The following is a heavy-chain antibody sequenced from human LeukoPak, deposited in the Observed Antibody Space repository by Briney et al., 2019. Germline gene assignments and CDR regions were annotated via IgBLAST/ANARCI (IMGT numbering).Heavy chain of an antibody. D-gene: IGHD6-13*01. CDR3: AKGLRSSNYYYGMDV. Sequence: INDSGGRTHYVDSVKGRFAISRDNSKNTLYLQLTSLRVDDTAIYYCAKGLRSSNYYYGMDVWGLGTTVTVSS. CDR2: INDSGGRT. J-gene: IGHJ6*02. V-gene: IGHV3-23*01.